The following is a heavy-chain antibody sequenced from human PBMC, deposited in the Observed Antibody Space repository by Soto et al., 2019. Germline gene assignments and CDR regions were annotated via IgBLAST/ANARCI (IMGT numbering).Heavy chain of an antibody. CDR3: ARENYYGSGSYYPAYFPH. CDR2: IIPIFGTA. V-gene: IGHV1-69*12. CDR1: GGTFSSYA. Sequence: QVQLVQSGAEVKKPGSSVKVSCKASGGTFSSYAISWVRQAPGQGLEWMGGIIPIFGTANYAQKFQGRVTITADESTSTAYMDLSSLRSEDTAVYYCARENYYGSGSYYPAYFPHWGQGTLVTVS. D-gene: IGHD3-10*01. J-gene: IGHJ1*01.